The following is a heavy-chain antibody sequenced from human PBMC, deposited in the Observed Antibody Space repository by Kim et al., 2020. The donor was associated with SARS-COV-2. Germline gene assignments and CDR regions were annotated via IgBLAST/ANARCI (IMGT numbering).Heavy chain of an antibody. J-gene: IGHJ4*02. V-gene: IGHV3-9*01. CDR3: AKDIGPGGGSEFDC. D-gene: IGHD6-25*01. Sequence: GGSLRLSCAASGFTFDDYAVHWVRQAPGKGLEWVSRISWNSANFAYADSVKGRFTISRDNAKNSLYLQMHSLRTEDTAFYYCAKDIGPGGGSEFDCWGQGTLVTVSS. CDR1: GFTFDDYA. CDR2: ISWNSANF.